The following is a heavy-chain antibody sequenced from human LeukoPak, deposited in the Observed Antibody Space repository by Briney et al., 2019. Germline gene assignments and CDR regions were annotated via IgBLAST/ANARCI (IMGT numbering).Heavy chain of an antibody. V-gene: IGHV1-69*06. CDR3: ARPTYGSGSYYNGGGFDY. CDR2: IIPIFGTA. Sequence: PGGSLRLSCAASGFTFSSYAISWVRQAPGQGLEWMGGIIPIFGTANYAQKFQGRVTITADKSTSTASMELSSLRSEDTAVYYCARPTYGSGSYYNGGGFDYWGQGTLVTVSS. J-gene: IGHJ4*02. CDR1: GFTFSSYA. D-gene: IGHD3-10*01.